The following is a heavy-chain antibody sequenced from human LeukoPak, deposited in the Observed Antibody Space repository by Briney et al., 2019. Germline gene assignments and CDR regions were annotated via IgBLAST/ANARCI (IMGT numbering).Heavy chain of an antibody. Sequence: GGSLRLSCAASGFTFSDYYMSWIRQAPGKGLEWVSYISSSGSTTYYADSVKGRFTTSRDNSKNTLYLQMNSLRAEDTAVYYCAKPEGYCSSTSCRDYWGQGTLVTVSS. CDR3: AKPEGYCSSTSCRDY. J-gene: IGHJ4*02. CDR1: GFTFSDYY. CDR2: ISSSGSTT. D-gene: IGHD2-2*01. V-gene: IGHV3-11*01.